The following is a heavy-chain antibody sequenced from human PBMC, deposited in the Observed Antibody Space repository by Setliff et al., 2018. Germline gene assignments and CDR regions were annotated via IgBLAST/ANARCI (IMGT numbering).Heavy chain of an antibody. CDR1: GDSLSGDNYF. J-gene: IGHJ4*02. Sequence: SETLSLTCTVSGDSLSGDNYFWSWIRHLPGKGLQWLGHIYYTGKTYYNPSLKSRLEMSVDTSKREFALRLSSVTAADTAVYYCARGHPPSDSSGYYYAYWGQGTLVTVSS. V-gene: IGHV4-30-4*02. CDR3: ARGHPPSDSSGYYYAY. CDR2: IYYTGKT. D-gene: IGHD3-22*01.